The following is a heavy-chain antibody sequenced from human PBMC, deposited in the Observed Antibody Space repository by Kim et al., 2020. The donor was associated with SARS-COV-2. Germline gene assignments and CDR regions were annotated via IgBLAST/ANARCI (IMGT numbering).Heavy chain of an antibody. D-gene: IGHD3-22*01. CDR1: GFTFGDYA. Sequence: GGSLRLSCAASGFTFGDYAMHWVRQAPGKGLEWVSGISWNSGSIGYADSVKGRFTISRDNAKNSLYLQMNSLRAEDTALYYCAKGYYYDSSGTPRGYFDYWGQGTLVTVSS. CDR3: AKGYYYDSSGTPRGYFDY. CDR2: ISWNSGSI. V-gene: IGHV3-9*01. J-gene: IGHJ4*02.